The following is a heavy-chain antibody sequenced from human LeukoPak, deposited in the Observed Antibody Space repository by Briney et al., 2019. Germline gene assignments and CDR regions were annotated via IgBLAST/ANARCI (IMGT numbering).Heavy chain of an antibody. J-gene: IGHJ4*02. CDR1: GFTFSNYW. Sequence: GGSLRLSCAASGFTFSNYWMTWVRQAPGKGLEWVANIKHDGSEDYYLDSVKGRFTISRDNAKNSLYLQMNSLRAEDTAVYYCAGNLLMVRGVNWGQGTLVTVSS. CDR3: AGNLLMVRGVN. V-gene: IGHV3-7*01. D-gene: IGHD3-10*01. CDR2: IKHDGSED.